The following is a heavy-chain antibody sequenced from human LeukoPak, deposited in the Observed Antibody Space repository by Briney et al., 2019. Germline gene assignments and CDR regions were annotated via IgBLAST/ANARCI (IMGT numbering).Heavy chain of an antibody. V-gene: IGHV1-2*02. CDR2: INPNSGGT. Sequence: ASVKVSCKASGYTFTGYYMHWVRQAPGQGLEWMGWINPNSGGTNYAQKFQGRVTMTRDTSISTAYMELSRLRSDDTAVYYCARGGGYYYDSSGYSDAFDIWGQGTMVTVSS. CDR1: GYTFTGYY. D-gene: IGHD3-22*01. J-gene: IGHJ3*02. CDR3: ARGGGYYYDSSGYSDAFDI.